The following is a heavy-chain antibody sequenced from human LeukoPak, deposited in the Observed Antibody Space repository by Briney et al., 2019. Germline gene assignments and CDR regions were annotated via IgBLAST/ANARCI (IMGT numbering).Heavy chain of an antibody. Sequence: KPSETLSLTCTVSGGSITSSSYYWSWIRQPPGKGLEWIGSDYYTGSTYHNPSLKSRVTISVDTSKNQFSLKLSSVTAADTAVYYCARDDDCSSTSCYRGLDYWGQGTLVTVSS. CDR2: DYYTGST. D-gene: IGHD2-2*02. CDR1: GGSITSSSYY. V-gene: IGHV4-39*07. CDR3: ARDDDCSSTSCYRGLDY. J-gene: IGHJ4*02.